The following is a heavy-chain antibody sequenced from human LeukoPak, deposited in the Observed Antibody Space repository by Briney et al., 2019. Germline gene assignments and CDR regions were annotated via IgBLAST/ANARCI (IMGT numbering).Heavy chain of an antibody. CDR1: GYSISSGYY. CDR2: IYHSGST. CDR3: ARHRSSGWYI. V-gene: IGHV4-38-2*02. Sequence: SETLSLTCTVSGYSISSGYYWGWIRQPPGKGLEWIGSIYHSGSTYYNPSLKSRVTISVDTSKNQFSLKLSSVTAADTAVYYCARHRSSGWYIWGQGTLVTVSS. D-gene: IGHD6-19*01. J-gene: IGHJ4*02.